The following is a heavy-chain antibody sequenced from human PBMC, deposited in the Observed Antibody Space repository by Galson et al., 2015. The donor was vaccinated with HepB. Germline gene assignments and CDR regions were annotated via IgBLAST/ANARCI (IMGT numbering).Heavy chain of an antibody. J-gene: IGHJ4*02. D-gene: IGHD3-3*01. Sequence: SVKVSCKASGYTFSSYGINWVRQAPGQGLEWMGGIIPLFGTANYAQKFQGTVTIIADESTSTVYMELSSLRSEDTAVYYCARGGPYHDFLSGYGADYWGQGTLVTVSS. CDR1: GYTFSSYG. CDR3: ARGGPYHDFLSGYGADY. CDR2: IIPLFGTA. V-gene: IGHV1-69*13.